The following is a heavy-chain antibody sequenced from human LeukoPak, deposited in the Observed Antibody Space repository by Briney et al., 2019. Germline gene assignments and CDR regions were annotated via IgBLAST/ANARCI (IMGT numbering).Heavy chain of an antibody. CDR1: GYSISSGYY. CDR3: ARYPRGYSYGFTFLDYYYYMDV. J-gene: IGHJ6*03. Sequence: ASETLSLTCTVSGYSISSGYYWGWIRQPPGKGLEWIGSIYHSGSTYYNPSLKSRVTISVDTSKNQFSLKLSSVTAADTAVYYCARYPRGYSYGFTFLDYYYYMDVWGKGTTVTVSS. D-gene: IGHD5-18*01. V-gene: IGHV4-38-2*02. CDR2: IYHSGST.